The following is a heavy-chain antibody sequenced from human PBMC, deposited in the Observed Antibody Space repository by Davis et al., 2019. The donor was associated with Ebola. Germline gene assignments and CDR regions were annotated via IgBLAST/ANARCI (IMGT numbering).Heavy chain of an antibody. J-gene: IGHJ4*02. CDR1: GFIFSSYG. Sequence: GESLKISCAASGFIFSSYGMHWVRQAPGKGLEWVTFIRYDGSNKYYADSLKGRFTISRDNAKNSLYLQMNSLRAEDTAVYYCARDIVGDGAPEKYWGQGTLVTVSS. V-gene: IGHV3-30*02. CDR3: ARDIVGDGAPEKY. D-gene: IGHD1-26*01. CDR2: IRYDGSNK.